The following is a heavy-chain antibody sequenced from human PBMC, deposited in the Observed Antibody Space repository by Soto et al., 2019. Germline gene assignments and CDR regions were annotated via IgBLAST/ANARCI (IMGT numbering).Heavy chain of an antibody. D-gene: IGHD6-19*01. CDR3: ASSSGWYYFDY. J-gene: IGHJ4*02. CDR2: VYYSGST. Sequence: QVQLQESGPGLVKPSETLSLTCTVSGGSISSYYWSWIRQPPGKGLEWIASVYYSGSTNYNPSLKSRVTVSMGTSKNQFSRKMSSVTAADTAVYYCASSSGWYYFDYWGQGTLVIVSS. V-gene: IGHV4-59*01. CDR1: GGSISSYY.